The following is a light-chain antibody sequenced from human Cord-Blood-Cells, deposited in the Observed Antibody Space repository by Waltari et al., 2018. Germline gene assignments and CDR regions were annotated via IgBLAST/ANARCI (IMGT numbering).Light chain of an antibody. J-gene: IGLJ2*01. CDR1: KLGDKY. CDR2: QDS. Sequence: SYELTQPPSVSVSPGQTASITCSGDKLGDKYACWYQQTPGQSPVLVIYQDSKRPSGIPERFSGSNARNTATLTISGTQAMDEADYYCQAWDSSTVVFGGGTKLTVL. CDR3: QAWDSSTVV. V-gene: IGLV3-1*01.